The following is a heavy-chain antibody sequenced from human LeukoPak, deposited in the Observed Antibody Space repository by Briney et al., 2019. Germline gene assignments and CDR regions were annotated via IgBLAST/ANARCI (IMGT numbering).Heavy chain of an antibody. CDR3: ARERSYCSGATCSLDL. D-gene: IGHD2-15*01. J-gene: IGHJ5*02. Sequence: GGSLRLSCAASGFTFSSYGMHWVRQAPGKGLEWVAVIWYDGSNKYYADSVKGRFTISRDNSKNTLYLQMNSLRAEDTAVYFCARERSYCSGATCSLDLWGQGTLVTVSS. CDR2: IWYDGSNK. CDR1: GFTFSSYG. V-gene: IGHV3-33*01.